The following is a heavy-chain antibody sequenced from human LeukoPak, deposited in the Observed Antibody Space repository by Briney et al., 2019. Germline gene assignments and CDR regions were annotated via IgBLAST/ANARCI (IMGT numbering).Heavy chain of an antibody. Sequence: GGSLRLSCAASGFTFSTYSMSWVRQAPGMGLEWVSFISSGSSHMYYADSLKGRFSISRDGAKSSLYLQMNGLGAEDTAVYYCARDLAPIVGASDNWGQGTLVTVSS. CDR3: ARDLAPIVGASDN. J-gene: IGHJ4*02. D-gene: IGHD1-26*01. CDR2: ISSGSSHM. V-gene: IGHV3-21*01. CDR1: GFTFSTYS.